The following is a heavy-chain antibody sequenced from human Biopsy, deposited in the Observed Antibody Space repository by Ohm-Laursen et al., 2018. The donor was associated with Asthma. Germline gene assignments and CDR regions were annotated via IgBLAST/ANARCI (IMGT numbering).Heavy chain of an antibody. J-gene: IGHJ3*01. Sequence: SSVKVSCKASGYTFIHFAIHWVRQAPGQRLEWMGWINAGDGNTKYSQKLQGRVTITRDTSASTAYMDLRSLRSEDTAMYYCARTYYDFLTGQVNDAFALWGQGTMVTVSS. CDR1: GYTFIHFA. D-gene: IGHD3-9*01. CDR3: ARTYYDFLTGQVNDAFAL. CDR2: INAGDGNT. V-gene: IGHV1-3*01.